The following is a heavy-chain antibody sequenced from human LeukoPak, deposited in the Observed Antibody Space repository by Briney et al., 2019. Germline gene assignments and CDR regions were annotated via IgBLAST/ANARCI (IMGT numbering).Heavy chain of an antibody. CDR2: IWYDGSNK. V-gene: IGHV3-33*06. CDR3: AKEGLTYYYDSSGYFDY. CDR1: GFTFSSYG. J-gene: IGHJ4*02. Sequence: GGSLRLSCAASGFTFSSYGMHWVRQAPGKGLEWVAVIWYDGSNKYYADSVKGRFTTSRDNSKNTLYLQMNSLRAEDTAVYYCAKEGLTYYYDSSGYFDYWGQGTLVTVSS. D-gene: IGHD3-22*01.